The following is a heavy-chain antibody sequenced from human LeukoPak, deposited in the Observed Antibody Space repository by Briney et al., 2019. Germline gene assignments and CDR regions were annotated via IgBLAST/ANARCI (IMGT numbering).Heavy chain of an antibody. V-gene: IGHV3-30*02. Sequence: GGSLRLSCAASGFSFSNYGMHWVRQAPGKGLEWVAFIHYDVSKKFYTDSVKGRFTISRDNAKNSLYLQMNSLRAEDTAVYYCARGSRIFGVVLDYWGQGTLVTVSS. CDR1: GFSFSNYG. CDR3: ARGSRIFGVVLDY. J-gene: IGHJ4*02. CDR2: IHYDVSKK. D-gene: IGHD3-3*01.